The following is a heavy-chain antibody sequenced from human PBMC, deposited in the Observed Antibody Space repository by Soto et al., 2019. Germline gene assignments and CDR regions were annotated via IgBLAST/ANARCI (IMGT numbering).Heavy chain of an antibody. CDR2: ISSSSSTI. J-gene: IGHJ4*02. V-gene: IGHV3-48*01. CDR3: ARDKYGDFLADY. Sequence: EVQLVESGGGLVQPGGSLRISCAASGFTFSSYSMNWVRQAPGKGLEWVSYISSSSSTIYYADSVKGRFTISRDNAKKSMYLQMNSLRAGGPGVEYLARDKYGDFLADYWGQGTLVTVSS. CDR1: GFTFSSYS. D-gene: IGHD4-17*01.